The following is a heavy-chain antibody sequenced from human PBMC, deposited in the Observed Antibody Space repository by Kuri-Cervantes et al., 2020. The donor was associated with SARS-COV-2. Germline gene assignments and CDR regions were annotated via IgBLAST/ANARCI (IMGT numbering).Heavy chain of an antibody. D-gene: IGHD3-3*01. Sequence: GESLKISCAASGFTFSTYWMSWVRQAPGKGLEWVANIKQDGSEKYYVDSVKGRFTISRDNAKNSLYLQMNSLRAEDTAVYYCARYFGVITVDYWGWGTLVTVSS. CDR1: GFTFSTYW. CDR2: IKQDGSEK. J-gene: IGHJ4*02. V-gene: IGHV3-7*01. CDR3: ARYFGVITVDY.